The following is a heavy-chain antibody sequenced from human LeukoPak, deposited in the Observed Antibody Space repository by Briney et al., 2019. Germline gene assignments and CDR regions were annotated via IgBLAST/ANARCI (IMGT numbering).Heavy chain of an antibody. CDR2: ISYDGSNK. Sequence: GGSLRLSCAASGFTFSSYAMHWVRQAPGKGLEWVAVISYDGSNKYYADSVKGRFTISRDNSKNTLYLQMNSLRAEDTAVYYCAKDRERWLQLVFDYWGQGTLVTVSS. J-gene: IGHJ4*02. V-gene: IGHV3-30-3*01. CDR3: AKDRERWLQLVFDY. CDR1: GFTFSSYA. D-gene: IGHD5-24*01.